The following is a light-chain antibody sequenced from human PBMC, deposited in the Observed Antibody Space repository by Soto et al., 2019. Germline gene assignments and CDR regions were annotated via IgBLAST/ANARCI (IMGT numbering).Light chain of an antibody. CDR2: EGS. Sequence: QSALTQPASASASPGQSITISCTVTSSDVGSYNLVSWYQQHPGKAPKLMIYEGSKRPSGVSNRFSGSKSGNTASLTISGLQAEDEAHYYCCSYEGRSTYVFGTGTKVTVL. V-gene: IGLV2-23*01. CDR1: SSDVGSYNL. CDR3: CSYEGRSTYV. J-gene: IGLJ1*01.